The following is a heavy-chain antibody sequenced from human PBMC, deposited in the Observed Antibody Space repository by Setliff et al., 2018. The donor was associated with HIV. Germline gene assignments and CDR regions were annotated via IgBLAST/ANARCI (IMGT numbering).Heavy chain of an antibody. CDR1: GYTFTSYY. Sequence: ASVKVSCKASGYTFTSYYMHWVRQAPGQGLEWMGIINPSGGSTSYAQRFQGRVIVTRDTSTSTVYMELSSLRSEDSAVYYCARERRLMRYDAFDVWGQGTLVTVSS. D-gene: IGHD2-8*01. V-gene: IGHV1-46*01. CDR2: INPSGGST. J-gene: IGHJ3*01. CDR3: ARERRLMRYDAFDV.